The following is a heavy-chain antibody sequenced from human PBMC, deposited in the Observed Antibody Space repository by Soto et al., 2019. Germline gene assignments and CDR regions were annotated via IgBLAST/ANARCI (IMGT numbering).Heavy chain of an antibody. V-gene: IGHV3-33*01. CDR1: GFTFSSYG. D-gene: IGHD2-15*01. J-gene: IGHJ4*02. Sequence: QVQLVESGGGVVQPGRSLRLSCAASGFTFSSYGMHWVRQAPGPGLEWVAVIWYDGSNKYYAASVKGRFTISRDNSKNTLYLQMNSLRAEDTAVYYCARVRCSGGSCYFLDYWGQGTLVTVSS. CDR3: ARVRCSGGSCYFLDY. CDR2: IWYDGSNK.